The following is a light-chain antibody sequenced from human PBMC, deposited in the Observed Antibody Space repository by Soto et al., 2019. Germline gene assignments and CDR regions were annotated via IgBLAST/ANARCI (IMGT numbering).Light chain of an antibody. CDR1: QTVSRMY. Sequence: EIVLTQSPVTLSLSPGERATLSCRASQTVSRMYLSWFQQRPGQAPRLLISDASNRATGIPARFSGSGSGTDFTLTISSLEPEDFAVYYCQQRSNWPPWTFGQGTKVDIK. J-gene: IGKJ1*01. CDR3: QQRSNWPPWT. V-gene: IGKV3-11*01. CDR2: DAS.